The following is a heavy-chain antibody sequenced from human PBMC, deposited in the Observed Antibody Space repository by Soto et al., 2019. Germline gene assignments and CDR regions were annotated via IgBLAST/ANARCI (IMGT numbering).Heavy chain of an antibody. J-gene: IGHJ6*02. CDR3: AGGGTDYYYGMDV. Sequence: GEFLKICWKGAGYSFTSYWIGWVRQMPGKGLEWMGIIYPGDSDTRYSPSFQGQVTISADKSISTAYLQWSSLKASDTAMYYCAGGGTDYYYGMDVWGQGTTVTVSS. V-gene: IGHV5-51*01. CDR2: IYPGDSDT. CDR1: GYSFTSYW.